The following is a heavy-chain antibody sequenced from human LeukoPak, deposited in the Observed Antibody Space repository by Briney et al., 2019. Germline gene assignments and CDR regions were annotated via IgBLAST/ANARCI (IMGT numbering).Heavy chain of an antibody. CDR3: ARDRYDSSGYYSPTMDY. Sequence: AASVKVSCKASGYTFTSYAMNWVRQAPGQGLEGIGWINTKTGKPTYSQGFTGRFVFSLDTSVSTAYLQISSLKAEDTAVYYCARDRYDSSGYYSPTMDYWGQGTLVTVSS. CDR1: GYTFTSYA. J-gene: IGHJ4*02. V-gene: IGHV7-4-1*02. CDR2: INTKTGKP. D-gene: IGHD3-22*01.